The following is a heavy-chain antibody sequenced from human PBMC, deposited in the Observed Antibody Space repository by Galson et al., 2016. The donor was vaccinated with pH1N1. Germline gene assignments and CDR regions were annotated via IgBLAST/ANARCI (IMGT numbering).Heavy chain of an antibody. V-gene: IGHV4-31*03. CDR2: IYYSGST. D-gene: IGHD5-24*01. J-gene: IGHJ4*02. CDR3: ARPRRDGYNEDSYYFDY. CDR1: GGSISSGGYY. Sequence: TLSLTCTVSGGSISSGGYYWSWIRQHPGKGLEWIGHIYYSGSTYYNPSLKSRVSISVDTSKNQFSLKLSSVTAADTAVYYCARPRRDGYNEDSYYFDYWGQGTLVTVSS.